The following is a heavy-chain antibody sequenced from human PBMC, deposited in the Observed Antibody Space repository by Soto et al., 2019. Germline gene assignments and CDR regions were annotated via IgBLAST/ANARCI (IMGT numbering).Heavy chain of an antibody. CDR3: ARGSSFVVVRDFGVFDI. J-gene: IGHJ3*02. Sequence: AAVKVSCKASGYTFTSYGISWVRQAPGQGLEWMGWISAYNGNTNYAQKLQGRVTMTTDTSTSTAYMELRSLRSDDTAVYYCARGSSFVVVRDFGVFDIWGQGTLVTVSS. CDR1: GYTFTSYG. V-gene: IGHV1-18*01. CDR2: ISAYNGNT. D-gene: IGHD2-21*01.